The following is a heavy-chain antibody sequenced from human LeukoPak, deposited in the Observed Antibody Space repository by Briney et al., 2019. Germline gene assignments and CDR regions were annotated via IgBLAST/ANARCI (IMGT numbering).Heavy chain of an antibody. CDR3: TSPPHSSSWQVGYYYYYMDV. CDR1: GFTFSGSA. Sequence: GGSLRLSCAASGFTFSGSAMHWVRQASGKGLEWVGRIRSKANSYATAYAASVKGSFTISRDDSYLQMNSLKTEDTAVYYCTSPPHSSSWQVGYYYYYMDVWGKGTTVTVSS. J-gene: IGHJ6*03. CDR2: IRSKANSYAT. D-gene: IGHD6-13*01. V-gene: IGHV3-73*01.